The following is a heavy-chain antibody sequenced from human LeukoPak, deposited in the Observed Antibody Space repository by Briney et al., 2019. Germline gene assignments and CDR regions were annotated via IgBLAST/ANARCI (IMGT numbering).Heavy chain of an antibody. V-gene: IGHV1-2*04. CDR1: GYTFTGYY. CDR2: INPNSGGT. Sequence: GASVKVSCKASGYTFTGYYMHWVRQAPGQGLEWMGWINPNSGGTNYAQKFQGWVTMTRDTSISTAYMELSRLRSDDTAVYYCAVGVDTAMVMNDYWGQGTLVTVSS. D-gene: IGHD5-18*01. CDR3: AVGVDTAMVMNDY. J-gene: IGHJ4*02.